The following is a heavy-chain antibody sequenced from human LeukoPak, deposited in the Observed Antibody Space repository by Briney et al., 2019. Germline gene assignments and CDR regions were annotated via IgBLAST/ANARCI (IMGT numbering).Heavy chain of an antibody. CDR1: GGSFSGYY. D-gene: IGHD3-10*01. Sequence: SETLSLTCAVYGGSFSGYYWSWIRQPPGKGLERIGEINHSGSTNYNPSLKSRVTISVDTSKNQFSLKLSSVTAADTAVYYCARSALLWFGESPFDYWGQGTLVTVSS. CDR3: ARSALLWFGESPFDY. J-gene: IGHJ4*02. CDR2: INHSGST. V-gene: IGHV4-34*01.